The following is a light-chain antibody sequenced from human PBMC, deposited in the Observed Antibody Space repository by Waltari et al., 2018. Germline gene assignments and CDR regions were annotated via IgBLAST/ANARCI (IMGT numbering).Light chain of an antibody. CDR3: GTWDSSLSVGV. CDR1: SPNLGNNY. CDR2: ENN. V-gene: IGLV1-51*01. Sequence: QSVLTQPPSVSAAPGQKVTISCSGSSPNLGNNYVSWYQHFPGTAPKLPIYENNKRPSGIPDRFSGSKSGTSATLDIHGLQTGDEANYYCGTWDSSLSVGVLGGGTKVTVL. J-gene: IGLJ2*01.